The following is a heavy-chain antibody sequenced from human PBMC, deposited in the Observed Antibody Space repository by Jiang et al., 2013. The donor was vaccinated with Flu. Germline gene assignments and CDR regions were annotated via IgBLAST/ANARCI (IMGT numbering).Heavy chain of an antibody. J-gene: IGHJ5*02. CDR1: GGSISSYY. CDR2: IYYSGST. D-gene: IGHD4-17*01. Sequence: LLKPSETLSLTCTVSGGSISSYYWSWIRQPPGKGLEWIGYIYYSGSTNYNPSLKSRVTISVDTSKNQFSLKLSSVTAADTAVYYCARDKRDIYGDPLNWFDPWGQGNPGHRLL. V-gene: IGHV4-59*01. CDR3: ARDKRDIYGDPLNWFDP.